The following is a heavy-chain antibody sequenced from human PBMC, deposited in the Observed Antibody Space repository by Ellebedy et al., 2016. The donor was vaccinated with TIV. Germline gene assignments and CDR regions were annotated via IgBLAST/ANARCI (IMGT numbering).Heavy chain of an antibody. D-gene: IGHD3-22*01. CDR1: GFSFSSYA. CDR2: INNDGSRT. V-gene: IGHV3-74*01. Sequence: GESLKISCAASGFSFSSYAMTWVRQAPGKGLEWVSSINNDGSRTRYADSVQGRFTISRDNAKNTLYLRMNSLRDEDTAMYYCARVIVVLNDAFDMWGQGTVVTVSS. J-gene: IGHJ3*02. CDR3: ARVIVVLNDAFDM.